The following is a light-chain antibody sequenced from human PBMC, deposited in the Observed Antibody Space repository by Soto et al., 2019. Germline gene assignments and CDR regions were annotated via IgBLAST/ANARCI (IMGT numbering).Light chain of an antibody. J-gene: IGKJ1*01. CDR3: QQSKNGTCT. CDR2: NAS. Sequence: IGVTQSACTLSVSPGERATLFCRASQSIXSSFAWYQQKPGQAPRICXDNASTRATGSPASXSGSGSETEFTLTISSLQSSYFVVYYFQQSKNGTCTFGQGTKVDIK. V-gene: IGKV3-15*01. CDR1: QSIXSS.